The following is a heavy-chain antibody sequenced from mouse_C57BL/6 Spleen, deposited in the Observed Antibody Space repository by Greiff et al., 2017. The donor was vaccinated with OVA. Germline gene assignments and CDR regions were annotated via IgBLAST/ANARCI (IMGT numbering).Heavy chain of an antibody. CDR2: INPNNGGT. CDR1: GYTFTDYY. D-gene: IGHD1-1*01. J-gene: IGHJ2*01. CDR3: ARGSLLLRYRFDY. Sequence: VQLQQSGPELVKPGASVKISCKASGYTFTDYYMNWVKQSHGKSLEWIGDINPNNGGTSYNQKFKGKATLTVDKSSSTAYMELRSLTSEDSAVYYCARGSLLLRYRFDYWGQGTTLTVSS. V-gene: IGHV1-26*01.